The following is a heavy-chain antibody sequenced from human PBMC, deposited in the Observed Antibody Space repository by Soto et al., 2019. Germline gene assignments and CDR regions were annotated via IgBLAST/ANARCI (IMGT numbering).Heavy chain of an antibody. CDR1: GYTFSSNA. CDR2: ISKDGNNK. Sequence: QVQLVETGGGVVQPGRSLRLSCAAAGYTFSSNAMHWFLQAPGQVLDWVAVISKDGNNKYKADYVKDRFTISRDNSNNMLYLQMNSLSAEATAVYYGARYQYCSGTIGCLDVWGQGTTVTGSS. J-gene: IGHJ6*02. V-gene: IGHV3-30-3*01. D-gene: IGHD2-15*01. CDR3: ARYQYCSGTIGCLDV.